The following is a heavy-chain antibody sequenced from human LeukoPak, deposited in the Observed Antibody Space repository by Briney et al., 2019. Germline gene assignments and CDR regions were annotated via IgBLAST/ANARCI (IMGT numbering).Heavy chain of an antibody. CDR2: IIPIFGTA. CDR3: ARRLYYDSSGYVYNWFDP. V-gene: IGHV1-69*05. Sequence: SVKVSCKASGGSFNAYAISSVRQAPGQGLEWMGGIIPIFGTANYAQKFQGRVTITTDESTSTAYMELSSLRSEDTAVYYCARRLYYDSSGYVYNWFDPWGQGTLVTVSS. J-gene: IGHJ5*02. D-gene: IGHD3-22*01. CDR1: GGSFNAYA.